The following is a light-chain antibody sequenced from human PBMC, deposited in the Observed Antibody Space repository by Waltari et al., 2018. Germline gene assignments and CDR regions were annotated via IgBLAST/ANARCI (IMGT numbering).Light chain of an antibody. CDR2: QDY. V-gene: IGLV1-47*01. Sequence: QSVLTQPPSASVAPGQEVSISCSGASTTITHYVCWYQQFPGPAPNLLVYQDYERPSGVPDRFSASKSGTSASLAISGLRSDDEADYYCATWDDSLNGWVFGGGTKLTVL. CDR3: ATWDDSLNGWV. J-gene: IGLJ3*02. CDR1: STTITHY.